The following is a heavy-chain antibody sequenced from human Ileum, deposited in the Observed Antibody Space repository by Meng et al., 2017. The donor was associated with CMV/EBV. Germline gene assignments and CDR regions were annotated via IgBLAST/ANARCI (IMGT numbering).Heavy chain of an antibody. J-gene: IGHJ6*02. V-gene: IGHV3-7*01. Sequence: GESLKISCAASGFTFGTYWMSWVRQAPGKGLEWVANIKRDGSEKYYVDFVKGRFTISRDNAKNSLYLQMNSLRAEDTAVYYCARDIVVVPAAHYYYYYGMDVWGQGTTVTVSS. CDR3: ARDIVVVPAAHYYYYYGMDV. D-gene: IGHD2-2*01. CDR1: GFTFGTYW. CDR2: IKRDGSEK.